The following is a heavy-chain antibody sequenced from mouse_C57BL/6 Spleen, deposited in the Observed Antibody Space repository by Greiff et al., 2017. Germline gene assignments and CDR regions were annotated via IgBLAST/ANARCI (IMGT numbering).Heavy chain of an antibody. J-gene: IGHJ2*01. D-gene: IGHD2-4*01. CDR2: IHPNSGST. CDR3: ASDYDGRTGHYFDY. V-gene: IGHV1-64*01. Sequence: QVQLQQPGAELVKPGASVKLSCKASGYTFTSYWMHWVKQRPGQGLEWIGMIHPNSGSTNYNEKFKSKATLTVDKSSSTAYMQLSSLTSEDSAVYYGASDYDGRTGHYFDYWGQGTTLTVSS. CDR1: GYTFTSYW.